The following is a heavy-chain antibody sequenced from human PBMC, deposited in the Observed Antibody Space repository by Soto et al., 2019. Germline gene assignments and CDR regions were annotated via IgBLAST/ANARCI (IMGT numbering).Heavy chain of an antibody. CDR2: INAGNSNT. CDR1: GYTFSDYA. J-gene: IGHJ5*02. CDR3: ARPIQYYFDTSAQSAWFDP. Sequence: ASVKVSCKASGYTFSDYAIHWVRQAPGQRPEWMGWINAGNSNTKYSQKFQGRVTITTDESTSTAYMELSSLRSEDTAVYYCARPIQYYFDTSAQSAWFDPWGQGSLVTVSS. V-gene: IGHV1-3*01. D-gene: IGHD3-22*01.